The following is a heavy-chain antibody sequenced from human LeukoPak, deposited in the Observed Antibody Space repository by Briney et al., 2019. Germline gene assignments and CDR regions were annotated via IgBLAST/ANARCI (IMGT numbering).Heavy chain of an antibody. Sequence: SETLSLTCTVSGGSISSSSYYWGWIRQPPGKGLEWIGSIYYSGSTYYNPSLKSRVTISVDTSKNQFSLKLSSVTAADTAVYYCARPSLGFYNWNYRGDYFDYWGQGTLVTVSS. CDR3: ARPSLGFYNWNYRGDYFDY. CDR1: GGSISSSSYY. CDR2: IYYSGST. D-gene: IGHD1-7*01. J-gene: IGHJ4*02. V-gene: IGHV4-39*07.